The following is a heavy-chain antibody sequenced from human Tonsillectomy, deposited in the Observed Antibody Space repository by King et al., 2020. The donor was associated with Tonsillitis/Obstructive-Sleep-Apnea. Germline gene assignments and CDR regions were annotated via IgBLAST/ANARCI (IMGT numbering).Heavy chain of an antibody. J-gene: IGHJ4*02. D-gene: IGHD3-16*01. CDR1: GFTFTNSA. Sequence: QLVQSGPEVKKPGTSVKVSCEASGFTFTNSAVQWVRQARGQRLEWIGWIVVGSGYTNYAQKFQERVTITRDMSTSTAYMELSSLISEDTAVYYCAAALTYFLPGELDFWGPGTLVTVSS. CDR3: AAALTYFLPGELDF. CDR2: IVVGSGYT. V-gene: IGHV1-58*01.